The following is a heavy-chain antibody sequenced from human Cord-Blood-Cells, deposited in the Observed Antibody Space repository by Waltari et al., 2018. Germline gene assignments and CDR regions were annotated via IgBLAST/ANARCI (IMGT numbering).Heavy chain of an antibody. CDR3: VKSLHLDRFGDY. D-gene: IGHD3-10*01. CDR1: GFTFSSYV. V-gene: IGHV3-64D*09. J-gene: IGHJ4*02. Sequence: EVQLVESGGGLVQPGGSLRLSCSAPGFTFSSYVLHGVPQAPGKGLEYVSAISSNGGSTYYADSVKGRFTISRDNSKNTLYLQMSSLRAEDTAVYYCVKSLHLDRFGDYWGQGTLVTVSS. CDR2: ISSNGGST.